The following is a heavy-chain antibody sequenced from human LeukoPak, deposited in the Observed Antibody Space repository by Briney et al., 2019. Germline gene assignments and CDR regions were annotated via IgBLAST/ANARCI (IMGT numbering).Heavy chain of an antibody. CDR3: ARGDDYGGAWYYFDC. V-gene: IGHV3-53*01. CDR1: GFTVSRNY. J-gene: IGHJ4*02. Sequence: GGSLRLSCAASGFTVSRNYYMHWVRQAPGKGLVWVSVIYSAGTTYYADSVKGRFTISRDNSKNTVYLQMNSLRAEDTAVYYCARGDDYGGAWYYFDCWGQGTLVTVSS. D-gene: IGHD4-23*01. CDR2: IYSAGTT.